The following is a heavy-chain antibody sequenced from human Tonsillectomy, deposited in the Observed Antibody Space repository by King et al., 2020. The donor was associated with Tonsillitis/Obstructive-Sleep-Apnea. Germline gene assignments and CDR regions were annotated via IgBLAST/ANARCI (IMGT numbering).Heavy chain of an antibody. CDR3: AREKWYYYDSSGYPPINWFDP. Sequence: LQLQESGPGLVKPSETLSLTCTVSGGSISSYYWSWIRQPAGKGLEWIGRIYTSGSTNYNPSLKSRVTMSVDTSKNQFSLKLSSVTAADTAVYYCAREKWYYYDSSGYPPINWFDPWGQGTLVTVSS. CDR1: GGSISSYY. D-gene: IGHD3-22*01. V-gene: IGHV4-4*07. CDR2: IYTSGST. J-gene: IGHJ5*02.